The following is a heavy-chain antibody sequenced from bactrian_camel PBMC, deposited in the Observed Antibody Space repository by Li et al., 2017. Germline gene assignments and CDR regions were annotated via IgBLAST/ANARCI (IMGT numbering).Heavy chain of an antibody. CDR3: AVSRGEILGGRYRYLNFLEYPY. CDR2: IDSDGST. CDR1: GNALSRNC. V-gene: IGHV3S10*01. J-gene: IGHJ4*01. Sequence: VQLVESGGGSVQAGGSLRLSCAYSGNALSRNCMSWFRQAPGKGLEGVAAIDSDGSTYYLNSVEGRFTISHDNAKNVYLQMNSLKPDDTAMYYCAVSRGEILGGRYRYLNFLEYPYWGQGTQVTVS. D-gene: IGHD6*01.